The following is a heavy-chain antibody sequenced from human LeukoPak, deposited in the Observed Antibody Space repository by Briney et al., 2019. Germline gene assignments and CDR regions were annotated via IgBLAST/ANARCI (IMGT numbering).Heavy chain of an antibody. CDR2: VSGSGGST. D-gene: IGHD3-10*01. CDR3: AKVPWFGGKYFDY. Sequence: GESLRLSCAASGFSFSSYVMSWVRQAPGKGLEWVSAVSGSGGSTYYADSVKGRFTISRDISKNTLYLQMNSLRAEDTAVYYCAKVPWFGGKYFDYWGQGTLATVSS. V-gene: IGHV3-23*01. J-gene: IGHJ4*02. CDR1: GFSFSSYV.